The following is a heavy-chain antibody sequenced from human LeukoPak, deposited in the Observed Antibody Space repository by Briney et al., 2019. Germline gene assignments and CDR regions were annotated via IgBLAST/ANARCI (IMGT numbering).Heavy chain of an antibody. Sequence: GGSLRLSCAASGFMFSRYAMSWVRQAPGKGLEWVSSISTATDTYYADSVQGRFSISRDNSKNTQYLQMNSLRGEDTAVYYCAKGGMSSSGLGDWGQGTLVTVSS. CDR2: ISTATDT. J-gene: IGHJ4*02. V-gene: IGHV3-23*05. D-gene: IGHD3-22*01. CDR1: GFMFSRYA. CDR3: AKGGMSSSGLGD.